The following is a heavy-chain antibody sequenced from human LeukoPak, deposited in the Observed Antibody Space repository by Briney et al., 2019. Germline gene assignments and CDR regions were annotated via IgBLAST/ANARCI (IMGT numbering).Heavy chain of an antibody. CDR1: GGSSSGYY. Sequence: SETLSLTCAVYGGSSSGYYWSWIRQPPGKGLEWIGEINHSGSTNYNPSLKSRVTISVDTSKNQFSLKLSSVTAADTAVYYCARGYNYDFWSGYPPHFDYWGQGTLVTVSS. D-gene: IGHD3-3*01. J-gene: IGHJ4*02. CDR3: ARGYNYDFWSGYPPHFDY. V-gene: IGHV4-34*01. CDR2: INHSGST.